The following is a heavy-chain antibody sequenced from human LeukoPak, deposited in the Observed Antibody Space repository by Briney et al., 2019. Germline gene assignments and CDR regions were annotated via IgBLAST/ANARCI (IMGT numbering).Heavy chain of an antibody. J-gene: IGHJ4*02. D-gene: IGHD5-12*01. CDR2: IYSGGST. CDR1: GFTVSSNY. V-gene: IGHV3-53*05. CDR3: AKAVAANYFDY. Sequence: AGGSLRLSCAASGFTVSSNYMSWVRQAPGKGLEWVSVIYSGGSTYYADSVKGRFTISRDNAKNSLYLQMNSLRAEDMALYYCAKAVAANYFDYWGQGTLVTVSS.